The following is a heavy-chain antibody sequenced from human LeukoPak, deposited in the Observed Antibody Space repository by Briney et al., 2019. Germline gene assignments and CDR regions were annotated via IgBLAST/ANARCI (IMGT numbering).Heavy chain of an antibody. CDR3: ASLVRLGELSDAFDI. CDR2: IYHSGST. CDR1: GGSISSGGYY. V-gene: IGHV4-30-2*01. J-gene: IGHJ3*02. Sequence: PSETLSLTCTVSGGSISSGGYYWSWIRQPPGKGLEWIGYIYHSGSTYYNPSLKSRVTISVDKSKNQFSLKLSSVTAADTAVYYCASLVRLGELSDAFDIWGQGTMVTVSS. D-gene: IGHD3-16*02.